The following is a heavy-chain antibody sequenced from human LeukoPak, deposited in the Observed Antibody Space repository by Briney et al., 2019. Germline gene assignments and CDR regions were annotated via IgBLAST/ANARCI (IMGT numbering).Heavy chain of an antibody. CDR3: ARYLTLGYCSSTSCYGDAFDI. CDR1: GYTFTSYG. J-gene: IGHJ3*02. Sequence: ASVKVSCKASGYTFTSYGNSWVRQAPGQGLEWMGWISAYNGNTNYAQKLQGRVTMTTDTSTSTAYMELRSLRSDDTAVYYCARYLTLGYCSSTSCYGDAFDIWGQGTMVTVSS. CDR2: ISAYNGNT. V-gene: IGHV1-18*01. D-gene: IGHD2-2*01.